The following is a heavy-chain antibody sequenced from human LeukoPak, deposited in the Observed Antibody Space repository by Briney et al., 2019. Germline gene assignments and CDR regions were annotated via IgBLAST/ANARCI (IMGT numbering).Heavy chain of an antibody. CDR3: ARRLLVPAAPFDN. CDR2: IHPGDSDT. D-gene: IGHD2-2*01. V-gene: IGHV5-51*01. CDR1: GYSFSSYW. Sequence: GESLKISCKGSGYSFSSYWIAWVRQMPGKGLEWMGIIHPGDSDTRYSPSFQGQVTISADKSISTAYLQWSSLQASDTAMYYCARRLLVPAAPFDNWGQGTPVTVSS. J-gene: IGHJ4*02.